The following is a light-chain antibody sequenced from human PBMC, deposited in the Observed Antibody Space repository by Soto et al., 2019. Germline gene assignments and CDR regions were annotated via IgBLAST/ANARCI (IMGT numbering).Light chain of an antibody. CDR2: RDN. CDR1: RSNIGSIT. V-gene: IGLV1-44*01. CDR3: AAWDESSNFLYV. J-gene: IGLJ1*01. Sequence: GGRSNIGSITVHWYQQLPGAAPKLLIYRDNQRPSGVPDRFAASKSGTSASLAISGLQSEDEGDYYFAAWDESSNFLYVFCSGPKVTV.